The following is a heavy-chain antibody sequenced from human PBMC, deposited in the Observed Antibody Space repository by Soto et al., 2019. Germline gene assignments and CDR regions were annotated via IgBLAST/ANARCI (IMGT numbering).Heavy chain of an antibody. CDR3: AHSIGYHSSGPEFDY. CDR1: GFSLSTSGVG. J-gene: IGHJ4*02. CDR2: IYWDDDK. D-gene: IGHD3-22*01. V-gene: IGHV2-5*02. Sequence: QITLKESGPTLVKPTQTLTLTCTFSGFSLSTSGVGVGWIRQPPGKALEWLALIYWDDDKRYSPSLKSRLTSPKDTSKNQVVLTMTNMDPVDTATYYCAHSIGYHSSGPEFDYWGQGTLVTVSS.